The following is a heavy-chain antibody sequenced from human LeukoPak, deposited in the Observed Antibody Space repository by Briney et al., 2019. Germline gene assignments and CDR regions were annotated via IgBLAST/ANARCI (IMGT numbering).Heavy chain of an antibody. CDR2: ISGSTGSI. CDR1: GFTFSNYA. CDR3: ARGFVEWVDV. D-gene: IGHD1-26*01. Sequence: RGGSLRLSCAASGFTFSNYAMSWVRQAPGKGREWVSGISGSTGSIYYADSVKGRLTIARDNSKNTLYLQMNSLRGEDTAVYYCARGFVEWVDVWGQGTTVTVSS. V-gene: IGHV3-23*01. J-gene: IGHJ6*02.